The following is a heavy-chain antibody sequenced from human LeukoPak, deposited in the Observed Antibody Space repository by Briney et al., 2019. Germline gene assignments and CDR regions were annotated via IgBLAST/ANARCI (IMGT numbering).Heavy chain of an antibody. CDR3: ARRGNYIDH. J-gene: IGHJ4*02. V-gene: IGHV4-34*12. CDR2: IIHTGTT. CDR1: GGSFGFYS. Sequence: PSETLSLTCGVHGGSFGFYSWSWLRQSPGKGLEWIGEIIHTGTTTYNPSLAGRVTVSIDTSNNQFSLTLTSVTAADTAVYYCARRGNYIDHWGQGALVTVSS.